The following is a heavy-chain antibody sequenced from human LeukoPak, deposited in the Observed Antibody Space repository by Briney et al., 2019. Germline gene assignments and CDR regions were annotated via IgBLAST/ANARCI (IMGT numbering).Heavy chain of an antibody. J-gene: IGHJ6*03. D-gene: IGHD3-16*02. CDR3: ARHIGGGIEDMDV. V-gene: IGHV4-59*08. CDR1: GGSIGTYY. CDR2: IYVTGT. Sequence: SETLSPTCTVSGGSIGTYYWSWIRQSPGKGLEWIGYIYVTGTRYNPYLQSRVTISVDRSRNQFFLKMGSVTAADTAVYYCARHIGGGIEDMDVWGKGTKVIVSS.